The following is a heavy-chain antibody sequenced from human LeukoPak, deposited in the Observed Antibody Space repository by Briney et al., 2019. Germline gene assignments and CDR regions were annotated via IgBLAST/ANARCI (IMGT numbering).Heavy chain of an antibody. CDR3: AREDADY. CDR2: IYSSGST. J-gene: IGHJ4*02. V-gene: IGHV4-59*01. Sequence: PSETLSLTCTVSGVSISNYYWNWIRQPPGKGLEWIGYIYSSGSTNYNPSLKSRVTTSLDTSKNQFSLKLSSVTPADTAVYYCAREDADYWGQGTLVTVSS. CDR1: GVSISNYY.